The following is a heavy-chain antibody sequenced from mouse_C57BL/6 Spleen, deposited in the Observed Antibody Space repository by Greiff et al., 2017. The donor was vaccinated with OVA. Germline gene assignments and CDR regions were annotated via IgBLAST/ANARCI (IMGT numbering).Heavy chain of an antibody. CDR3: ARAPITTVVDWYFDV. V-gene: IGHV1-7*01. CDR1: GYTFTSYW. Sequence: VQGVESGAELTKPGASVKLSCKASGYTFTSYWMHWVKQRPGQGLEWIGYINPSSGYTKYNQKFKDKATLTADKSSSTAYMQLSSLTYEDSAVYYCARAPITTVVDWYFDVWGTGTTVTVSS. CDR2: INPSSGYT. D-gene: IGHD1-1*01. J-gene: IGHJ1*03.